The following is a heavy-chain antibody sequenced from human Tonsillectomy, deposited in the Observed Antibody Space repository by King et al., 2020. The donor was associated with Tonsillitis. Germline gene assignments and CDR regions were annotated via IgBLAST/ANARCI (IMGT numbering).Heavy chain of an antibody. Sequence: VQLVESGGGLVQPGGSLRLSCAASGITFSSYAMSWVRQAPGKGLEWVSSISASGGSTYYAESVKGRFTISRDNSKNTLYLQMNSLRAEDTAVYYCAKDSGSNPYYIMDVWGQGTTVTVSS. CDR2: ISASGGST. V-gene: IGHV3-23*04. J-gene: IGHJ6*02. CDR1: GITFSSYA. CDR3: AKDSGSNPYYIMDV.